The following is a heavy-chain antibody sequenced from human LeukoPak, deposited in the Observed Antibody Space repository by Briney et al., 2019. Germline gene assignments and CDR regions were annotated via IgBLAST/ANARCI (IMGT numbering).Heavy chain of an antibody. V-gene: IGHV1-69*06. D-gene: IGHD3-9*01. J-gene: IGHJ3*02. CDR2: IIPIFGTA. Sequence: GASVKVSCKASGGTFSSYAISWVRQAPGQGLEWMGGIIPIFGTANYAQKFQGRVTITADKSTSTAYMELSSLRSEDTAVYYCAREGYDILTGSDTYAFDIWGQGTMVTVSS. CDR1: GGTFSSYA. CDR3: AREGYDILTGSDTYAFDI.